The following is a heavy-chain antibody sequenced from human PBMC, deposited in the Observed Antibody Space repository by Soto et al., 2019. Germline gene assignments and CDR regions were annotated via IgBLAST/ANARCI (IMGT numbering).Heavy chain of an antibody. V-gene: IGHV1-8*01. CDR2: MNPNSGNT. J-gene: IGHJ6*02. D-gene: IGHD6-6*01. Sequence: QVQLVQSGAEVKKPGASVKVSCKASGYTFTSDDINWVRQATGQGLEWMGWMNPNSGNTGYAQKFQGRVTMTRNTSISTAYMELSSLRSEDTAVYYCARGKVEAARFSYYGMDVWGQGTTVTVSS. CDR3: ARGKVEAARFSYYGMDV. CDR1: GYTFTSDD.